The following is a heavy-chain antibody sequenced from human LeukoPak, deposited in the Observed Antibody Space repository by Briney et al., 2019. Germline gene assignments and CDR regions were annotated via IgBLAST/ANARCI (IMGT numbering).Heavy chain of an antibody. D-gene: IGHD3-16*01. Sequence: SETLSLTCAVSGGSVSSGSYSWSWIRQPPGKGLEWIGYIYHSGSTTYNPSLKSRVTMSLDRSKNQVSLKLSSVTAADTAVYYCAGDYGASYRFDYWGQGTLFTVFS. J-gene: IGHJ4*02. CDR2: IYHSGST. V-gene: IGHV4-30-2*01. CDR1: GGSVSSGSYS. CDR3: AGDYGASYRFDY.